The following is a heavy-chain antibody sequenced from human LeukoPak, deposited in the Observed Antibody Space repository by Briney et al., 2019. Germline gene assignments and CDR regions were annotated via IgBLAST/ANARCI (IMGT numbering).Heavy chain of an antibody. V-gene: IGHV4-39*01. D-gene: IGHD2-21*01. J-gene: IGHJ3*02. CDR1: GGSISSSSYY. CDR2: IYYSGST. Sequence: SETLSLTCTVSGGSISSSSYYWGWIRQPPGKGLEWIGCIYYSGSTYYNPSLKSRVTISVDTSKNQFTLKLSSVTAADAAVYDRARHVVVIAIFDIWGQGTMVTVSS. CDR3: ARHVVVIAIFDI.